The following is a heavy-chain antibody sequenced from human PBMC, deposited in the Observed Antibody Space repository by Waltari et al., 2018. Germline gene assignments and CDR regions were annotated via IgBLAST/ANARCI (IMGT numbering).Heavy chain of an antibody. J-gene: IGHJ3*01. CDR2: TRFSGSS. CDR1: EGSISIYH. CDR3: ARWNDDHSALDV. Sequence: QVQLQESGPGLVKPSETLSLTCTVSEGSISIYHWNWIRRPPGKGLEWIGYTRFSGSSNYNPSLKSRVTMSVDTSKSQVSLNLSIVTAADTAVYYCARWNDDHSALDVWGQGAMVTVSS. V-gene: IGHV4-59*01. D-gene: IGHD1-1*01.